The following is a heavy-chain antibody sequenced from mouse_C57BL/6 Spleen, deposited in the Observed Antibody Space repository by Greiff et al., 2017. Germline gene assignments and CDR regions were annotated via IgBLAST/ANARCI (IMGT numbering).Heavy chain of an antibody. CDR2: IDPSDSYT. J-gene: IGHJ2*01. V-gene: IGHV1-50*01. Sequence: QVQLQQSGAELVKPGASVKLSCKASGYTFTSYWMQWVKQRPGQGLEWIGEIDPSDSYTNYNQKFKGKATLTVDTSSSTAYMQLSSLTSEDSAVYYCARRDGYDWYYFDYWGQGTTLTVSS. CDR1: GYTFTSYW. D-gene: IGHD2-2*01. CDR3: ARRDGYDWYYFDY.